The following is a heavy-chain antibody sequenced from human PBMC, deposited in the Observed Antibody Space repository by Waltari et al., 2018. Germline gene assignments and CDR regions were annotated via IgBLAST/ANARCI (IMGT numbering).Heavy chain of an antibody. D-gene: IGHD2-21*02. Sequence: EVQLVESGGGLVQPGGSLRLSCAASGFTFSTYSMNWVRQAPGKGLEWVSYISSSSSNIYYADSVKGRFTFSRDNAKNSLYLQMNSLRAEDTAVYYCARDNDYYFDYWGQGTLVTVSS. J-gene: IGHJ4*02. CDR1: GFTFSTYS. CDR3: ARDNDYYFDY. V-gene: IGHV3-48*04. CDR2: ISSSSSNI.